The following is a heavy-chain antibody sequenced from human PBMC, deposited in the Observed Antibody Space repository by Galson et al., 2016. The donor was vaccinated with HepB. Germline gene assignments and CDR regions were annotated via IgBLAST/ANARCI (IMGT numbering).Heavy chain of an antibody. CDR3: ARYSPIWD. D-gene: IGHD2-21*01. J-gene: IGHJ4*02. CDR2: IYSGGNT. CDR1: GFTVSSTY. Sequence: SLRLSCAASGFTVSSTYMTRVRQAPGKGLAWVSGIYSGGNTYYADSVKGRFTISRDNPKSTLYLQMNSLRVEDTAMYYCARYSPIWDWGQGTLVTVSS. V-gene: IGHV3-53*01.